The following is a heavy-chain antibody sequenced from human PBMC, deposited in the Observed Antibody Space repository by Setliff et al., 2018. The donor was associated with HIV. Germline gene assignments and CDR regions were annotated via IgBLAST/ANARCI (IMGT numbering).Heavy chain of an antibody. CDR1: GFTFSDYW. J-gene: IGHJ6*04. CDR2: INTDGSTT. V-gene: IGHV3-74*01. D-gene: IGHD3-22*01. CDR3: ARAEFYYDLPHYYYVMDV. Sequence: GESLRLSCAASGFTFSDYWMHWVRQAPGKGLVWVSRINTDGSTTSYADSVKGRFTISRDNAKNTLYLQMNSLRAEDTAVYYCARAEFYYDLPHYYYVMDVWGKGTTVTVSS.